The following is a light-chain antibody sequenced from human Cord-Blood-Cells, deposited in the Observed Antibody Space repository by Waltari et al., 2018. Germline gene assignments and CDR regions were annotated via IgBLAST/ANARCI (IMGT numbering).Light chain of an antibody. J-gene: IGKJ1*01. V-gene: IGKV3-11*01. Sequence: EIVLTKSPATLPLSPGERATLSCRASQSVSSYLAWYQQKPGQAPRLLIYDASNWATGIPARCSGSGSGTDFAITVSSLEPEDFAVYYGQQLSNWPTFGQGTKVEIK. CDR3: QQLSNWPT. CDR2: DAS. CDR1: QSVSSY.